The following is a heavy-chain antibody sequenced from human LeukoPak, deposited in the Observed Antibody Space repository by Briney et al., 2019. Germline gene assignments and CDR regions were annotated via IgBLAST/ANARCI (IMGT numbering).Heavy chain of an antibody. D-gene: IGHD2-2*01. CDR3: AVYRRYCSSTSCQNWFDP. CDR1: GGSISSHY. Sequence: SETLSLTCTVSGGSISSHYWSWIRQPPGKGLEWIGYIYYSGSTNYNPSLKSRVTISVDTSKNQFSLKLSSVTAADTAMYYCAVYRRYCSSTSCQNWFDPWGQGTLVTVSS. J-gene: IGHJ5*02. CDR2: IYYSGST. V-gene: IGHV4-59*11.